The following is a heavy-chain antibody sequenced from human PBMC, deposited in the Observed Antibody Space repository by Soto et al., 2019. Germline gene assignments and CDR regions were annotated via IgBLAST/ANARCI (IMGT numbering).Heavy chain of an antibody. CDR2: ISAYNGNT. J-gene: IGHJ5*02. CDR3: ARVCISMTRTTRWFYP. D-gene: IGHD1-7*01. V-gene: IGHV1-18*04. Sequence: VKVSCPASGYTFTIYGISWVRQAPGQGLGWMGWISAYNGNTNYAQKLQGRVTMTTDTSTSTAYMELRSLRSDDTAVYYCARVCISMTRTTRWFYPWGKGPRITVSS. CDR1: GYTFTIYG.